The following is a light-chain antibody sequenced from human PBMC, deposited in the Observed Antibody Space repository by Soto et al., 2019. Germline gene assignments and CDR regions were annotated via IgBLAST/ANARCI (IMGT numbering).Light chain of an antibody. V-gene: IGKV3-20*01. J-gene: IGKJ1*01. CDR1: QSVSRSH. CDR3: QKYASSPWT. CDR2: GAS. Sequence: EIVLTQSPGTLSLSPGERATLSCRASQSVSRSHLAWFQQKPGQAPRLLIYGASNRATGIPDRVSGSGCGADFTLTINRLEPEDVAVYYCQKYASSPWTFGQGTKVDIK.